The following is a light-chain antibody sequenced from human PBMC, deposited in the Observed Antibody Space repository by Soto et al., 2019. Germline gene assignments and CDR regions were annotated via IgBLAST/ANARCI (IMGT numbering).Light chain of an antibody. Sequence: IVLTQSPATLSLSPWNRATLSCRASQNISSYLIWYQQKPGQSPRVLIYDVSNRATGIPTRFSGSGSGTDFTLTISSLEPEDFAVYYCQQRSNWPRTFGQGTKVDIK. V-gene: IGKV3-11*01. CDR3: QQRSNWPRT. J-gene: IGKJ1*01. CDR2: DVS. CDR1: QNISSY.